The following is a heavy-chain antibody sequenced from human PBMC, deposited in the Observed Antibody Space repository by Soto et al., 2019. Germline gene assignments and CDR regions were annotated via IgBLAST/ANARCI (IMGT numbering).Heavy chain of an antibody. CDR3: ARGDIAYFDILAGSRRYNWFCP. V-gene: IGHV4-31*03. J-gene: IGHJ5*02. CDR2: IYDSGST. Sequence: QVQLQESGPGLVKPSQTLSLTCTVSAGSISSGGYYWSWIRQHTGKGLEWIGYIYDSGSTYYNPSSKRRVTIPLHTSKNEFSLRLRSVAAAVTGAYYCARGDIAYFDILAGSRRYNWFCPWGQRTLVTFFS. D-gene: IGHD3-9*01. CDR1: AGSISSGGYY.